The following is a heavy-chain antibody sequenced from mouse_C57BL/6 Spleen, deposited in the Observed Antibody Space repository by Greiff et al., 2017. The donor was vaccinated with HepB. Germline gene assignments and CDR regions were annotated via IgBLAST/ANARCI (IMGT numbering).Heavy chain of an antibody. D-gene: IGHD2-1*01. J-gene: IGHJ3*01. Sequence: QVQLQQPGAELVKPGASVKLSCKASGYTFTSYWMQWVKQRPGQGLEWIGEIDPSDSYTNYNQKFKGKATLTVDTSSSTAYMQRSSLTSEDSAVYYCARGDYGNFWFAYWGQGTLVTVSA. CDR1: GYTFTSYW. CDR3: ARGDYGNFWFAY. V-gene: IGHV1-50*01. CDR2: IDPSDSYT.